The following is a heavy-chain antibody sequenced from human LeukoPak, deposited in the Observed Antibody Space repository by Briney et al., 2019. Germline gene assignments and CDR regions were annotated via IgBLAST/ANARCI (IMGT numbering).Heavy chain of an antibody. CDR1: GFTFSSYG. J-gene: IGHJ6*02. CDR3: ARDWITMVREYSYYYYYGMDV. V-gene: IGHV3-30*03. D-gene: IGHD3-10*01. Sequence: GGSLRLSCAASGFTFSSYGMHWVRQAPGKGLEWVAIISYDGGDKYYADSVKGRFTISRDNSRNTLYLQMNSLRPEDTAVYYCARDWITMVREYSYYYYYGMDVWGQGTTVTVSS. CDR2: ISYDGGDK.